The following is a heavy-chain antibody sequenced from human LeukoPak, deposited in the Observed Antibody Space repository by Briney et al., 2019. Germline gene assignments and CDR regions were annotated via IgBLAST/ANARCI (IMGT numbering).Heavy chain of an antibody. CDR3: ARTIVVGHSGYYYYMDV. D-gene: IGHD2-2*01. CDR2: INWNGGST. Sequence: PGGSLRLSCAATGFTFDDYGMSWVRQAPGKGLEWVSGINWNGGSTGYADSVKGRFTISRDNAKNSLYLQMNSLRAEDTALYHCARTIVVGHSGYYYYMDVWGKGTTVTVSS. CDR1: GFTFDDYG. J-gene: IGHJ6*03. V-gene: IGHV3-20*01.